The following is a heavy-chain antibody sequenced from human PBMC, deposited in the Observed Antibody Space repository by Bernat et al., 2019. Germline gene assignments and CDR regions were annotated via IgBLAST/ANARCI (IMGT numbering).Heavy chain of an antibody. J-gene: IGHJ4*02. CDR3: ARLIAAAGTCYFDY. D-gene: IGHD6-13*01. CDR2: IDWDDDK. CDR1: RFSLSTSGMC. V-gene: IGHV2-70*15. Sequence: QVTLRESGPALVKPTQTLTLTCTFSRFSLSTSGMCVSWIRQPPGKALEWLARIDWDDDKYYSTSLKTRLTISKDTSKNQVVLTMTNMDPVDTTTYYCARLIAAAGTCYFDYWGQGTLVTVSS.